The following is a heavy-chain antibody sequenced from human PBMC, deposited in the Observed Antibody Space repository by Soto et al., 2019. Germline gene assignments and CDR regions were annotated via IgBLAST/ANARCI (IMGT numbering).Heavy chain of an antibody. D-gene: IGHD6-19*01. J-gene: IGHJ6*02. CDR2: THPGDSET. Sequence: GWMRQKHGRGLEWMGITHPGDSETRYSPSFEGQVTISADKSISTAYPQWSSLKASDTAMYYCARQESGGHNRRYVMDVWGQGTTVTVSS. V-gene: IGHV5-51*01. CDR3: ARQESGGHNRRYVMDV.